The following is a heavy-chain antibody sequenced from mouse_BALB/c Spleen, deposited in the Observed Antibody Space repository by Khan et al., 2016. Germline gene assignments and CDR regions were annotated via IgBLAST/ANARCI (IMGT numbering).Heavy chain of an antibody. Sequence: QVQLQQPGAELVRPGASMKLSCKASGYSFTNYWMNWVKQRPGQGLEWLGMIHPSDSETRFNQKFKDKATSTVDKSSSTAYMQLSSPTSEDSAVYNGARYAIITTPFYAMDYWGQGTVVTVSS. CDR1: GYSFTNYW. D-gene: IGHD2-4*01. V-gene: IGHV1-61*01. J-gene: IGHJ4*01. CDR3: ARYAIITTPFYAMDY. CDR2: IHPSDSET.